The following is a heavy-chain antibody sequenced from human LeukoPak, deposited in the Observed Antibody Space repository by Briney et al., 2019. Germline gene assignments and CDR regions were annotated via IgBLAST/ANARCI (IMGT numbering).Heavy chain of an antibody. CDR3: AKDIYDSSGYSNFDY. Sequence: GGSLRLSCAASGFTFDDYTMHWVRHAPGKGLEWVSLLSWDGGSTYYADSVKGRFTISRDNSKNSLYLQMNSLRTEDTALYYCAKDIYDSSGYSNFDYWGQGTLVTVSS. V-gene: IGHV3-43*01. D-gene: IGHD3-22*01. CDR2: LSWDGGST. J-gene: IGHJ4*02. CDR1: GFTFDDYT.